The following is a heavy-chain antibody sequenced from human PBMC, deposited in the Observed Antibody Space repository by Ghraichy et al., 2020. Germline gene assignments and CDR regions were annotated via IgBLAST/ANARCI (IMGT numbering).Heavy chain of an antibody. CDR1: GFTFSSYA. Sequence: GESLNISCAASGFTFSSYAMSWVRQAPGKGLEWDSGISGTGDTTYSADSVKGRFTISRDNSKNTLYLQMDSLRADDTAVYYCTKGTTMTTKVCDNWGQGALVTVSS. CDR2: ISGTGDTT. J-gene: IGHJ4*02. V-gene: IGHV3-23*01. D-gene: IGHD4-17*01. CDR3: TKGTTMTTKVCDN.